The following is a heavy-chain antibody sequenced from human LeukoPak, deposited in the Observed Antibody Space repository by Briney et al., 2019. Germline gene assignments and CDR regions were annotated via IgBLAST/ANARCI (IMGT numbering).Heavy chain of an antibody. CDR3: ARITSGRSTYYFDY. V-gene: IGHV3-21*01. CDR2: ISRTSSYI. J-gene: IGHJ4*02. D-gene: IGHD1-26*01. Sequence: PGGSLRLSCAASGFTFSTYSINWVRQAPGKWLEWVSSISRTSSYIYYADSVKGRFTISRDNAKNSLYLQMNSLRAEDTAVYYCARITSGRSTYYFDYWGQGTLVTVSS. CDR1: GFTFSTYS.